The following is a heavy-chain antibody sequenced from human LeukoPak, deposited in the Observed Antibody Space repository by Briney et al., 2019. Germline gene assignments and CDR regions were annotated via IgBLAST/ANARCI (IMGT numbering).Heavy chain of an antibody. Sequence: GGSLRDSCAASGFTASSNYMSWVRQAPGKGLEWVSVIYTGGSTYYADSVKGRFAISRDNSKNTLYLQMNSLRAEDTAVYYCAWGRPIASSGWYYHYYWGQGTLVTVSS. D-gene: IGHD6-19*01. CDR2: IYTGGST. CDR1: GFTASSNY. J-gene: IGHJ4*02. CDR3: AWGRPIASSGWYYHYY. V-gene: IGHV3-53*01.